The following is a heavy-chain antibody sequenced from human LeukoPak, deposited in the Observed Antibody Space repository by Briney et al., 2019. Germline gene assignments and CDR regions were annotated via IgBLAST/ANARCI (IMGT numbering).Heavy chain of an antibody. CDR1: GFTFSSYA. CDR2: ISYDGSNK. V-gene: IGHV3-30*01. Sequence: GGSLRLSCAASGFTFSSYAMHWVRQAPGKGLEWVAVISYDGSNKYYADSVKGRFTISRDNSKNTLYPQMNSLRAEDTAVYYCARDGGYYDFWSPGVYWGQGTLVTVSS. J-gene: IGHJ4*02. D-gene: IGHD3-3*01. CDR3: ARDGGYYDFWSPGVY.